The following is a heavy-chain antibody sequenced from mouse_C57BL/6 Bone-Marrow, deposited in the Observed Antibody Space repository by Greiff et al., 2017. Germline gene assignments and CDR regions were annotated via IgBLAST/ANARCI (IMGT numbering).Heavy chain of an antibody. Sequence: EVQLVESGGGLVKPGGSLKLSCAASGFTFSDYGMHWVRQAPEKGLEWVGYISGGSSIIYYADTVKGRFTITGDNATNTLSLQLTRLMSEDTALYYCARGAGQASFADWGRGTVVTVSA. CDR3: ARGAGQASFAD. V-gene: IGHV5-17*01. J-gene: IGHJ3*01. D-gene: IGHD3-2*02. CDR2: ISGGSSII. CDR1: GFTFSDYG.